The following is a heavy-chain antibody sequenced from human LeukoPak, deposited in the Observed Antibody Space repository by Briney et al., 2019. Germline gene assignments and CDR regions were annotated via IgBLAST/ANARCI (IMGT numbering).Heavy chain of an antibody. CDR3: AKARDGYGVDTIDS. J-gene: IGHJ4*02. CDR1: GFTFSSYA. D-gene: IGHD3-3*01. V-gene: IGHV3-23*01. CDR2: VSGSGRNT. Sequence: GGSLRLSCAASGFTFSSYAMTWVRQTPGKGLEWVSSVSGSGRNTYYADSVKGRFTISRDNPKNMVFLQMDSLRAEDTAVFYCAKARDGYGVDTIDSWGQGTLVTVSS.